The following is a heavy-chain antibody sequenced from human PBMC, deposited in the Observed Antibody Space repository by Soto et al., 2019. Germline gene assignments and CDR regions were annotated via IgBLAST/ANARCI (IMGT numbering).Heavy chain of an antibody. D-gene: IGHD3-3*01. V-gene: IGHV3-48*01. J-gene: IGHJ5*02. CDR1: GFTFSNYS. Sequence: GGSLRLSCTASGFTFSNYSMNWVRQAPGKGLEWVSFIIIISGSIYHADSVKGRFTISRDNAKNSLYLQMNSLRAEDTAVYYCARERPYYDFWSGYYGSWGWFDPWGQGTLVTVSS. CDR3: ARERPYYDFWSGYYGSWGWFDP. CDR2: IIIISGSI.